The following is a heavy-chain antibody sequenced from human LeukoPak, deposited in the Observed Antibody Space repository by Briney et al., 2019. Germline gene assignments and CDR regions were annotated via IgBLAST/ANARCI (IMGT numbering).Heavy chain of an antibody. V-gene: IGHV4-31*03. D-gene: IGHD3-22*01. CDR1: GVSISSGGYY. Sequence: SQTLSLTCTVSGVSISSGGYYWSWIRQHPGKGLEWIGYIYYSGSTYYNPSLKSRVTISVDTSKSQFSLKLSSVTAADTAVYYCASVYDSSGYYPFWGQGTLVTVSS. CDR2: IYYSGST. CDR3: ASVYDSSGYYPF. J-gene: IGHJ4*02.